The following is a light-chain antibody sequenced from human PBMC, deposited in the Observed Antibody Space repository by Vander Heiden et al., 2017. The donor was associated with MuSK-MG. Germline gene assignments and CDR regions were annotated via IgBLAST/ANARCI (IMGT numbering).Light chain of an antibody. CDR1: QSVSSSY. V-gene: IGKV3-20*01. Sequence: EIVLTQSPGTLYLSPGERATLSCRASQSVSSSYLAWYQQTPGQAPRLLIYGVSGRATGSPDTSRDSESGSDFTRRIRRLVVDDVSVDYCHGDGTTRLTFGGGTKVXIK. CDR2: GVS. J-gene: IGKJ4*01. CDR3: HGDGTTRLT.